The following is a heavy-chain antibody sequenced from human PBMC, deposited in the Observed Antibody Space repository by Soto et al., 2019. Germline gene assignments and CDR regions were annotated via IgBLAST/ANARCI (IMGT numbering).Heavy chain of an antibody. CDR3: AGLPGVRGVFDGFNV. CDR2: LYPGYSDT. J-gene: IGHJ3*01. Sequence: GESLKISCKGSGYSFAGYWIGWVRQMPGKGLDWMGVLYPGYSDTRYSPSFNGQVTISADKSISTAYLQWSSLKASDTATYFCAGLPGVRGVFDGFNVWGQGTMVTVSS. CDR1: GYSFAGYW. D-gene: IGHD3-10*01. V-gene: IGHV5-51*01.